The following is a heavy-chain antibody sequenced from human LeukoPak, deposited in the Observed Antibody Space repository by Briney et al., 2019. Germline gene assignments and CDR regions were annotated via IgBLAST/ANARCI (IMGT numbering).Heavy chain of an antibody. Sequence: GGSLRLSCAASGFTFSSYSMNWVRQAPGKGLEWVSYISSSGSTIYYADSVKARFTISRDNAKSSLYLQMNSLRAEDTAVYYCAREGSGSHGRYYFDYWGQGTLVTVSS. J-gene: IGHJ4*02. V-gene: IGHV3-48*04. D-gene: IGHD1-26*01. CDR1: GFTFSSYS. CDR3: AREGSGSHGRYYFDY. CDR2: ISSSGSTI.